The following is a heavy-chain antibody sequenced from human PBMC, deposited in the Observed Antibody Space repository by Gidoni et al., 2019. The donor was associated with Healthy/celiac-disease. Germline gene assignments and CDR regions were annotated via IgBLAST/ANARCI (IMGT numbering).Heavy chain of an antibody. CDR1: GCSLSTSGVG. D-gene: IGHD3-22*01. V-gene: IGHV2-5*02. J-gene: IGHJ2*01. CDR2: IYWDDDK. Sequence: QITLKESGPTLVKPTQTLTLTCTFSGCSLSTSGVGVGWIRQPPGKALEWLALIYWDDDKRYSPSLKSRLTITKDTSKNQVVLTMTNMDPVDTATYYCAHGCYDSSGYFYWYFDLWGRGTLVTVSS. CDR3: AHGCYDSSGYFYWYFDL.